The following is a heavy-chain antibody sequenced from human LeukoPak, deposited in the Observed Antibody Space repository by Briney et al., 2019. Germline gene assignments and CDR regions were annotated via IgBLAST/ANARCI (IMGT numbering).Heavy chain of an antibody. CDR1: GYTFTSYW. J-gene: IGHJ4*02. CDR3: ARPAWPYSSGSSFDY. D-gene: IGHD6-19*01. V-gene: IGHV5-51*01. Sequence: RGESLKISCKGSGYTFTSYWIGWVRQMPGKGLEWMGIIYPGDSDTRYSPSFQGQVTISADKSISTAYLQWSSLKASDTAMYYCARPAWPYSSGSSFDYWGQGTLVTVSS. CDR2: IYPGDSDT.